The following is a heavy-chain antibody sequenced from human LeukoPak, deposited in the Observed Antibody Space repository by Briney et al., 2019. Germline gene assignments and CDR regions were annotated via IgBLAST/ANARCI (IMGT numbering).Heavy chain of an antibody. V-gene: IGHV5-51*01. CDR1: GHTFSISW. CDR2: IYVGDSDT. D-gene: IGHD2-21*02. Sequence: GDSLKISCKGSGHTFSISWIGWVRQKPGEGLEWMGIIYVGDSDTRYNPSFQGQVTISADRSTSTAYLQWSSLKSSDTAIYYCARCGHYDAYRVWGQETLVSVSS. CDR3: ARCGHYDAYRV. J-gene: IGHJ3*01.